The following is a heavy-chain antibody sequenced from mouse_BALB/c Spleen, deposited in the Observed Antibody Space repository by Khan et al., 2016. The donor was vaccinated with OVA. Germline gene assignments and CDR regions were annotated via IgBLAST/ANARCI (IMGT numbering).Heavy chain of an antibody. CDR3: AGGWYDNHAMDY. CDR1: GYIFTSYW. J-gene: IGHJ4*01. Sequence: QVQLKQSGAELVRPGASVKLSCKTSGYIFTSYWIHWVKQRSGQGLEWIARIYPGTGSTYSNEKFKGKATLTVDKSSSTAYMQLSSLKFEASVVDCCAGGWYDNHAMDYWGQGTSVTVSS. D-gene: IGHD2-10*02. CDR2: IYPGTGST. V-gene: IGHV1S132*01.